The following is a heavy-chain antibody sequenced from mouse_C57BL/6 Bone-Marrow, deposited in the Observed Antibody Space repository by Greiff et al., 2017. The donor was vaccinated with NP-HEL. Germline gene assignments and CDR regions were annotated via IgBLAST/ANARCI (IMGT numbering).Heavy chain of an antibody. V-gene: IGHV1-55*01. D-gene: IGHD2-5*01. CDR2: IYPGSGST. CDR1: GYTFTSYW. Sequence: QVQLQQPGAELVKPGASVKMSCKASGYTFTSYWITWVKQRPGQGLEWIGDIYPGSGSTNYNEKFKSKATLTVDTSSSTAYMQLSSLTSEDSAVYYCATYYSNYVLYYYAMDYWGQGTSVTVSS. J-gene: IGHJ4*01. CDR3: ATYYSNYVLYYYAMDY.